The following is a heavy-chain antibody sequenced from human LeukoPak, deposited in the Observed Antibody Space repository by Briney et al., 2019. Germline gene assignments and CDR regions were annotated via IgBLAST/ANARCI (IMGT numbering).Heavy chain of an antibody. CDR1: GFTFNTYW. CDR3: VREAGGTYAFDV. Sequence: GGSLRLSCAASGFTFNTYWMNWVRQGPGKGLVWVSRIDGDGSRASYADSVKGRFTISRDNAKNTLYLQMNSPRPEDTAVYFCVREAGGTYAFDVWGQGTMVTVPS. CDR2: IDGDGSRA. V-gene: IGHV3-74*01. J-gene: IGHJ3*01. D-gene: IGHD3-16*01.